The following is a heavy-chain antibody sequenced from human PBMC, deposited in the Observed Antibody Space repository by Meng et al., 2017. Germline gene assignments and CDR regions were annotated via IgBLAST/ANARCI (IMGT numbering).Heavy chain of an antibody. CDR1: GYTFTGYY. CDR2: INPNSGGT. D-gene: IGHD5-12*01. J-gene: IGHJ4*02. V-gene: IGHV1-2*06. Sequence: QVQGVEAGAEVKKPGASVKVSCKASGYTFTGYYMHWVRQAPGQGLEWMGRINPNSGGTNYAQKFQGRVTMTRDTSISTAYMELSRLRSDDTAVYYCARFGGIVATISAFDYWGQGTLVTVSS. CDR3: ARFGGIVATISAFDY.